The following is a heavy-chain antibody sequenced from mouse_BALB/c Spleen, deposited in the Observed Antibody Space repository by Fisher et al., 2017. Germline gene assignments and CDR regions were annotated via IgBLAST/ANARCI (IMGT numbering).Heavy chain of an antibody. Sequence: VKFKGKATLTSDKSSSTAYMELSSLTSEDSAVYYCARKYGNLYWYFDVWGAGTTVTVSS. V-gene: IGHV1S136*01. D-gene: IGHD2-10*02. CDR3: ARKYGNLYWYFDV. J-gene: IGHJ1*01.